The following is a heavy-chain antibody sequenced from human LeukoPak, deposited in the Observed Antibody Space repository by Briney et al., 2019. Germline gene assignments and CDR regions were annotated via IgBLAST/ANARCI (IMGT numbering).Heavy chain of an antibody. D-gene: IGHD3-22*01. CDR1: GYTFTSYA. CDR2: ISAYNGNT. Sequence: GASVKVSCKASGYTFTSYAMHWVRQAPGQRLEWMGWISAYNGNTNYAQKLQGRVTMTTDTSTSTAYMELRSLRSDDTAVYYCARYYYDSSGYYSPFDYWGQGTLVTVSS. V-gene: IGHV1-18*01. J-gene: IGHJ4*02. CDR3: ARYYYDSSGYYSPFDY.